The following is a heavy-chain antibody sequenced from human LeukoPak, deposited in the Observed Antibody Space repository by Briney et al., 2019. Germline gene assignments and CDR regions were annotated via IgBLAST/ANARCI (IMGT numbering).Heavy chain of an antibody. CDR1: GGSISSYY. V-gene: IGHV4-59*01. Sequence: SETLSLTCTVSGGSISSYYWSWIRQPPGKGLEWIGYIYYSGSTNYNPSLKSRVTISVDTSKNQFSLKLSSVTAADTAVYYCARELSPDYGDYPDYFDYWGQGTLVTVSS. CDR2: IYYSGST. J-gene: IGHJ4*02. CDR3: ARELSPDYGDYPDYFDY. D-gene: IGHD4-17*01.